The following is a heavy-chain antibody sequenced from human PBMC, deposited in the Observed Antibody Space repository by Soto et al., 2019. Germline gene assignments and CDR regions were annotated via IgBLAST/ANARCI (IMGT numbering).Heavy chain of an antibody. Sequence: GGSLRLSCEASGFTLSSHWMNWVRQAPGKGLVWVSRIDSDGGSITYADSVKGRFTIPRDNAKNTLYLQMNSLRAEDTAVYYCAREVSSGWHFDYWGRGTQVTVS. J-gene: IGHJ4*02. CDR3: AREVSSGWHFDY. CDR2: IDSDGGSI. CDR1: GFTLSSHW. V-gene: IGHV3-74*01. D-gene: IGHD6-19*01.